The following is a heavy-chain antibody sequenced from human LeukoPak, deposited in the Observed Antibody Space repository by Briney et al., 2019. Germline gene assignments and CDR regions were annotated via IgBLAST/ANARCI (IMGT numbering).Heavy chain of an antibody. D-gene: IGHD6-13*01. CDR3: ARALRASSIAAARIDY. V-gene: IGHV3-21*01. CDR1: GFTFSSYS. J-gene: IGHJ4*02. Sequence: AGGSLRLSCAASGFTFSSYSMNWVRQAPGKGLEWVSSISSSSSYIYYADSVKGRFTISRDNAKNSLYLQMNSLRAEDTAVYYCARALRASSIAAARIDYWGQGTLVTVSS. CDR2: ISSSSSYI.